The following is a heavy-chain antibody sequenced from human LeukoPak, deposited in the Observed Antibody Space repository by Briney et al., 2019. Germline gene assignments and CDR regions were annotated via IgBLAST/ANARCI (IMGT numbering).Heavy chain of an antibody. CDR2: ISGSGGST. CDR3: ASGRGVRAATGDSYYYYGMDV. CDR1: GFTFSSYA. V-gene: IGHV3-23*01. Sequence: GGSLRLSCAASGFTFSSYAMSWVRQAPGKGLEWVSAISGSGGSTYYADSVKGRFTISRDNSKNTLYLQMNSLRAEDTAVYYCASGRGVRAATGDSYYYYGMDVWGQGTTVTVSS. J-gene: IGHJ6*02. D-gene: IGHD6-13*01.